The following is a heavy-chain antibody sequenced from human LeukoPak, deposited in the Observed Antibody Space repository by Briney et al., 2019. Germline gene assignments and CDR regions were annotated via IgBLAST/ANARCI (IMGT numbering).Heavy chain of an antibody. CDR1: GGSISTSSYF. CDR3: ARWCYYDSSGYSARFDY. CDR2: VHHSGTT. D-gene: IGHD3-22*01. J-gene: IGHJ4*02. Sequence: SETLSLTCTVAGGSISTSSYFWVWVRQPPGEGLAWIGSVHHSGTTFYNSSLKSRVTISVDTSKNQFSLKLSSVTAADTAVYYCARWCYYDSSGYSARFDYWGQGTLVTVSS. V-gene: IGHV4-39*07.